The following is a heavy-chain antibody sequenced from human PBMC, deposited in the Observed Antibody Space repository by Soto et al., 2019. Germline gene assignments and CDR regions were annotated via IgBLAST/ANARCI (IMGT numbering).Heavy chain of an antibody. V-gene: IGHV3-9*01. CDR2: ISWNSGTI. J-gene: IGHJ6*02. Sequence: EVQVVESGGGLVQPGRSLRPSCAASGFSFDDYAMHWVRQAPGKGLEWVSGISWNSGTIGYADSVKGRYTISRDNAKISLYLQMNSLRAEATALYYCAKSTGRTANGMGVWGQGTTVTVSS. D-gene: IGHD1-1*01. CDR3: AKSTGRTANGMGV. CDR1: GFSFDDYA.